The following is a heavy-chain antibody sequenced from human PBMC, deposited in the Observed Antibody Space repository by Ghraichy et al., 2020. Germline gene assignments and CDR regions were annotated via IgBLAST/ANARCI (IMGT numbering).Heavy chain of an antibody. Sequence: GESLNISCLGSGFSFTKFNMNWVRQAPGKGLEWIAYISSTGGSIYFADSVKGRFTVSRNNAKNSLSLALDNLRDDDTAVYYCAGGGPAIPPAVIPYYYYAMDVWGQGTTVTVSS. D-gene: IGHD2-2*01. CDR1: GFSFTKFN. J-gene: IGHJ6*02. CDR2: ISSTGGSI. CDR3: AGGGPAIPPAVIPYYYYAMDV. V-gene: IGHV3-48*02.